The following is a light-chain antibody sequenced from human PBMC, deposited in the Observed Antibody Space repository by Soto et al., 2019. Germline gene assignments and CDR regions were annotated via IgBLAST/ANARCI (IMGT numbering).Light chain of an antibody. J-gene: IGLJ1*01. CDR2: DVS. CDR1: SSDVGGYNY. CDR3: SSYRTSNTRQIV. Sequence: QSVLNQPASVSGSPGKSITNYCTGTSSDVGGYNYVSWYQHHPGKAPKLMIYDVSNRPSGVSNRFSGSKSGNTASLSISGLQPEDEADYYCSSYRTSNTRQIVCGTGTKVTVL. V-gene: IGLV2-14*03.